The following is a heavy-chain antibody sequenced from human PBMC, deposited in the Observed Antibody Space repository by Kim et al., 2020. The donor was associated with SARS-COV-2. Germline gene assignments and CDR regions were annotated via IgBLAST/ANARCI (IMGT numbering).Heavy chain of an antibody. V-gene: IGHV1-8*01. CDR1: GYTFTSYD. Sequence: ASVKVSCKASGYTFTSYDINWVRQATGQGLEWMGWMNPNSGNTGYAQKFQGRVTMTRNTSISTAYMELSSLRSEDTAMYYCARGVLAAADFDPWGQGTLVTVSS. CDR3: ARGVLAAADFDP. J-gene: IGHJ5*02. D-gene: IGHD6-13*01. CDR2: MNPNSGNT.